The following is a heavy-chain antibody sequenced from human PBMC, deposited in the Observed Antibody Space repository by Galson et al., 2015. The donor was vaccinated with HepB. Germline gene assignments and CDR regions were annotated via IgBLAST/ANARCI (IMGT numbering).Heavy chain of an antibody. V-gene: IGHV1-69*02. Sequence: SCKASGGTFSSYTISWVRQAPGQGLEWMGRIIPILGIANYAQKFQGRVTMTTDTSTSTAYMELRSLRSDDTAVYYCARQLLPTKGVFDLWGRGTLVTVSS. J-gene: IGHJ2*01. CDR2: IIPILGIA. CDR3: ARQLLPTKGVFDL. CDR1: GGTFSSYT. D-gene: IGHD3-22*01.